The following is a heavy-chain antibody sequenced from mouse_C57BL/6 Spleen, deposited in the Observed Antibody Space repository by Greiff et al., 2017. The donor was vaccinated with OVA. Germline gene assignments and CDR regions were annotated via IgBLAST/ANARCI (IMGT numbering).Heavy chain of an antibody. CDR1: GYTFTSYW. D-gene: IGHD1-1*01. V-gene: IGHV1-50*01. J-gene: IGHJ4*01. CDR3: ARGYYGSTLRGDYAMDY. CDR2: IDPSDSYT. Sequence: QVQLQQPGAELVKPGASVKLSCKASGYTFTSYWMQWVKQRPGQGLEWIGEIDPSDSYTNYNQKFKGKATLTVDTSSSTAYMQLSSLTSEDSAVYYCARGYYGSTLRGDYAMDYWGQGTSVTVSS.